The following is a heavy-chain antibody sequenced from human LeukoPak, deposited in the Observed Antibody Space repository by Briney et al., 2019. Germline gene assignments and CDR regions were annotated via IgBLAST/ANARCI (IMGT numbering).Heavy chain of an antibody. CDR2: VYYSGST. J-gene: IGHJ4*02. Sequence: PSETLSLTCTLSGGSISSSSYYWGWIRQPPGKGLEWIGNVYYSGSTYYNPSLKSRVAVSVDTSHNQFSLKLTSVTAADTAVYYCARRRYASSWRDSWGQGTLVTVSS. D-gene: IGHD6-13*01. V-gene: IGHV4-39*01. CDR3: ARRRYASSWRDS. CDR1: GGSISSSSYY.